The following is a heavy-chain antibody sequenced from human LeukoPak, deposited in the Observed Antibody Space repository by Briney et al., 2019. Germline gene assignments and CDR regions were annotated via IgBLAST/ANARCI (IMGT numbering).Heavy chain of an antibody. CDR3: ARESGKFDY. CDR2: ISGDGVST. CDR1: GLPIADFA. Sequence: GGSLRLSCVASGLPIADFAMHWVRQAPGKGLEWVSLISGDGVSTFYADSVKGRFSISRDNSKNSLSLEMNSLGTEDTAMYYCARESGKFDYWGQGTLVAVSS. J-gene: IGHJ4*02. V-gene: IGHV3-43*02.